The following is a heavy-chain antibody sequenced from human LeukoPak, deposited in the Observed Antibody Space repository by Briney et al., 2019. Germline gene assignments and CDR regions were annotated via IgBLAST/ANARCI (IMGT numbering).Heavy chain of an antibody. CDR1: GGTFSSYA. CDR2: IIPIFGTA. V-gene: IGHV1-69*13. D-gene: IGHD4-23*01. J-gene: IGHJ4*02. Sequence: SVAVSCKASGGTFSSYAISWVRQAPGQGLEWMGGIIPIFGTANYAQKFQGRVTITADESTSTAYMELSSLRSEDTAVYYCARDRDNYGGNGRYFDYWGQGTLVTVSS. CDR3: ARDRDNYGGNGRYFDY.